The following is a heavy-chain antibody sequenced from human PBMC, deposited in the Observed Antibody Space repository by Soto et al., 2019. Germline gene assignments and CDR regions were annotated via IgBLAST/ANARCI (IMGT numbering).Heavy chain of an antibody. V-gene: IGHV1-69*13. CDR1: GGTFSSYA. Sequence: ASVKVSCKASGGTFSSYAISWVRQAPGQGLEWMGGIIPIFGTANYAQKFQGRVTITADESTSTAYMELSSLRSEDTAVYYCASSYYGDEPYYYYGMDVWGQGTTVTVSS. CDR2: IIPIFGTA. J-gene: IGHJ6*02. D-gene: IGHD4-17*01. CDR3: ASSYYGDEPYYYYGMDV.